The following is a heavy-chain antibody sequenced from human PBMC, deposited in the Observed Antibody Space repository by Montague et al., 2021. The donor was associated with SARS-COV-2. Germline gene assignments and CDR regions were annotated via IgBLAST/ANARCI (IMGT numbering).Heavy chain of an antibody. CDR3: AKGRDTRHTTPIDY. D-gene: IGHD2-15*01. V-gene: IGHV3-30*04. CDR1: GFTFSDYA. J-gene: IGHJ4*02. Sequence: SLRLSCAASGFTFSDYAMHWVRQAPDKGLEWVAIISFDGSNKHYAVSVKGRFSISRDNSKNTVFLQMNRLRAEDTAVYYCAKGRDTRHTTPIDYWGQGTLVTVPS. CDR2: ISFDGSNK.